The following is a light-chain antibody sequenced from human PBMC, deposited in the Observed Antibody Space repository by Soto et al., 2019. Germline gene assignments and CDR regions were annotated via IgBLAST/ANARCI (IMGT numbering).Light chain of an antibody. Sequence: EIVMTQSPVTLSVSPGDRVTLSCRASQSVSNAVAWYQQKYGQSPMLLIYAASTRATGVPDRFWGSGSGTDFTLTISSMQSEDFAIYYCQQYDLWGSFGGGTRVEI. J-gene: IGKJ4*01. V-gene: IGKV3-15*01. CDR1: QSVSNA. CDR2: AAS. CDR3: QQYDLWGS.